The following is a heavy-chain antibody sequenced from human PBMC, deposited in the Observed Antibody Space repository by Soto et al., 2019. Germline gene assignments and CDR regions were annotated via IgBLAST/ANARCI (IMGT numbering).Heavy chain of an antibody. V-gene: IGHV3-30-3*01. D-gene: IGHD5-18*01. J-gene: IGHJ4*02. CDR2: ISYDGSNK. CDR3: ARVHTALSY. Sequence: GGSLRLSCAASGFTFSSYAMHWVRQAPGKGLEWVAVISYDGSNKYYADSVKGRFTISRDNSKNTLYLQMNSLRAEDTAVYYCARVHTALSYWGQGTLVTVSS. CDR1: GFTFSSYA.